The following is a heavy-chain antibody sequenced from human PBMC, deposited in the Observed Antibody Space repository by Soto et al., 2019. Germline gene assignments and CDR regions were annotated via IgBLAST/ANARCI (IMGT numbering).Heavy chain of an antibody. J-gene: IGHJ6*02. D-gene: IGHD6-13*01. V-gene: IGHV4-61*01. CDR2: IYYSGST. CDR1: GGSVSSGSYY. CDR3: ARDPGYSSSWYTSGGYYYGMDV. Sequence: SETLSLTCTVSGGSVSSGSYYWSWIRQPPGKGLEWIGYIYYSGSTNYNPSLKSRVTISVDTSKNQFSLKLSSVTAADTAVYYCARDPGYSSSWYTSGGYYYGMDVWGQGTTVT.